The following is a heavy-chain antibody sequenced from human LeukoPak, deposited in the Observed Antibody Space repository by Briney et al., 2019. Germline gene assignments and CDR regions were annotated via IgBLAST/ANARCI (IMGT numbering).Heavy chain of an antibody. CDR2: ISSSSSYI. D-gene: IGHD6-19*01. CDR3: ARDAYSSGWYPYYYYYYYMDV. V-gene: IGHV3-21*01. CDR1: GFTFSSYS. J-gene: IGHJ6*03. Sequence: GGSLRLSCTASGFTFSSYSMNWVRQAPGKGLEWVSSISSSSSYIYYADSVKGRFTISRDNAKNSLYLQMNSLRAEDTAVYYCARDAYSSGWYPYYYYYYYMDVWGKGTTVTVSS.